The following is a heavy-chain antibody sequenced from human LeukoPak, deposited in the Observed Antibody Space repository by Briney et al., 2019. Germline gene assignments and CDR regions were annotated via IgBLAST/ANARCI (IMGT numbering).Heavy chain of an antibody. V-gene: IGHV4-61*02. D-gene: IGHD3-22*01. Sequence: SETLSLTCTVSGGSISSGSYYWSWIRQPAGKGLEWIGRIYTSGSTNYNPSLKSRVTISVDTSKNQFSLKLSSVTAADTAVHYCARDGTYYYDSSGPPTNFDIWGQGTMVTVSS. CDR3: ARDGTYYYDSSGPPTNFDI. CDR1: GGSISSGSYY. J-gene: IGHJ3*02. CDR2: IYTSGST.